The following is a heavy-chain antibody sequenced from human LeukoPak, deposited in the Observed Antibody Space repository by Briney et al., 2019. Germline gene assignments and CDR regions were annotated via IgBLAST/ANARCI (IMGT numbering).Heavy chain of an antibody. CDR3: AKGKRGYSYGFDP. Sequence: GGSLRLSCAASGFTFSSYGMHWVRQAPGKGLEWLAFIRYDGSNKYYADAVKGRFTISRENSKNTLYLQMNSLRAEDTAVYYCAKGKRGYSYGFDPWGQGTLVTVSS. J-gene: IGHJ5*02. V-gene: IGHV3-30*02. D-gene: IGHD5-18*01. CDR1: GFTFSSYG. CDR2: IRYDGSNK.